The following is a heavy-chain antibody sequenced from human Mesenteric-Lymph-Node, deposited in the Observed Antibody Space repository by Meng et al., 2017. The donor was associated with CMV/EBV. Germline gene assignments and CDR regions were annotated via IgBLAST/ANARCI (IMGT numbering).Heavy chain of an antibody. CDR3: ARHQRWLKSEGGFNY. J-gene: IGHJ4*02. CDR1: GGSFRGYY. Sequence: QVQLQQCGAGLLKPSETLSRTCAVYGGSFRGYYWSWIRQPPGKGLEWIGEINHSGSTNYNPSLKSRVTISVDTSKNQFSLKLSSVTAADTAVYYCARHQRWLKSEGGFNYWGQGTLVTVSS. V-gene: IGHV4-34*01. CDR2: INHSGST. D-gene: IGHD4-23*01.